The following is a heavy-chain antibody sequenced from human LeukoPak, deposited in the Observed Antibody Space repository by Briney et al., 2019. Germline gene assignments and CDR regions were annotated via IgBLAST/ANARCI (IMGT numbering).Heavy chain of an antibody. J-gene: IGHJ4*02. D-gene: IGHD4-23*01. CDR2: ISGSGGST. CDR3: AKPFNSRRKVLVN. V-gene: IGHV3-23*01. CDR1: GFTFSSDA. Sequence: PGGSLRLSCAASGFTFSSDAMSWVRQAPGKGLEWVSAISGSGGSTYYADSVKGRFTISRDNSKNTPYLQMNSLRAEDTAVYYCAKPFNSRRKVLVNWGQGTLVTVSS.